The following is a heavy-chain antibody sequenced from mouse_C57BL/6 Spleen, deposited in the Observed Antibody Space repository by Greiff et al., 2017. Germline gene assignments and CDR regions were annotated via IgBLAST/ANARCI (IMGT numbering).Heavy chain of an antibody. J-gene: IGHJ2*01. D-gene: IGHD6-1*01. CDR1: GYTFTSYW. Sequence: QVQLQQPGAELVKPGASVKLSCKASGYTFTSYWMQWVKQRPGQGLEWIGEIDPSDSYTNYNQKFKGKATLTVDKSSSTAYMQLSSLTSEDSAVYYCARRGKFLYMPLFDYWGQGTTLTVSS. CDR3: ARRGKFLYMPLFDY. CDR2: IDPSDSYT. V-gene: IGHV1-50*01.